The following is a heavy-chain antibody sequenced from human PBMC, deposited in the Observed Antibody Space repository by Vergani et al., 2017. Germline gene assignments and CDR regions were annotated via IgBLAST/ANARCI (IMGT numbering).Heavy chain of an antibody. CDR1: GFTFSNAW. CDR2: IKSKTDGGTT. CDR3: AKDRYSSSWYVFDY. V-gene: IGHV3-15*01. Sequence: EVQLVESGGGLVKPGGSLRLSCAASGFTFSNAWMSWVRQAPGKGLEWVGRIKSKTDGGTTDYAAPVKGRFTISRDDSKNTLYLQMNSLKTEDTDVYYCAKDRYSSSWYVFDYWGQGTLVTVSS. D-gene: IGHD6-13*01. J-gene: IGHJ4*02.